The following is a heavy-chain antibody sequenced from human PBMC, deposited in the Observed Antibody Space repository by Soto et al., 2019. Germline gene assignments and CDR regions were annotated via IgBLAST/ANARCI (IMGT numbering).Heavy chain of an antibody. D-gene: IGHD3-3*01. J-gene: IGHJ6*02. V-gene: IGHV1-18*01. CDR3: ARRGVYDFWSGSLTLFRQKVAVYYGMDV. CDR1: GYTFTSYG. Sequence: GASVKVSCKASGYTFTSYGISWVRQAPGQGLEWMGWISAYNGNTNYAQKLQGRVTMTTDTSTSTAYMELRSLRSDDTAVYYCARRGVYDFWSGSLTLFRQKVAVYYGMDVWGQGTTVTVSS. CDR2: ISAYNGNT.